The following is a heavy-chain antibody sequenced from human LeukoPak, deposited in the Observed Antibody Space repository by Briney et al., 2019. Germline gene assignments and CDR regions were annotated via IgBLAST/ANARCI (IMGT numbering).Heavy chain of an antibody. CDR2: ISSSGSTI. CDR3: ARGKQPYYFDY. Sequence: HPGGSLRLSCAASGFTFSSFQMNWVRHAPGKGLEWVSCISSSGSTIYYADSVKGRFTISRDNAKNSLYLQMNSLRAEDTAVYYCARGKQPYYFDYWGQGTLVTVSS. D-gene: IGHD6-13*01. J-gene: IGHJ4*02. CDR1: GFTFSSFQ. V-gene: IGHV3-48*03.